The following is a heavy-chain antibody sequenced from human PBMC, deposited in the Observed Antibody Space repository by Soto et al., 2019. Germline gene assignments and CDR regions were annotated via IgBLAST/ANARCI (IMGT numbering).Heavy chain of an antibody. J-gene: IGHJ6*02. CDR3: ASEMNDITIWGMDV. CDR1: GFTFSSYG. D-gene: IGHD3-3*01. V-gene: IGHV3-30*03. Sequence: GGSLRLSCAASGFTFSSYGMHWVRQAPGKGLEWVAVISYDGSNKYYADSVKGRFTISRDNSKNTLYLQMNSLRAEDTAVYYCASEMNDITIWGMDVWGQGTTVTVSS. CDR2: ISYDGSNK.